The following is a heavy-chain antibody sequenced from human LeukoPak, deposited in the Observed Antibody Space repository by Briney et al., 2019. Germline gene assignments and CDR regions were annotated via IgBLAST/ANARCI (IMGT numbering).Heavy chain of an antibody. CDR2: ISWDGGST. CDR1: GFTFDDYT. V-gene: IGHV3-43*01. Sequence: GGSLRLSCAASGFTFDDYTMHWVRQAPGKGLEWVSLISWDGGSTYYADSVKGRFTISRDNSKNTLYLQMNSLRAEDTAVYYCAKGLRGTPVDYWGQGTLVTVSS. D-gene: IGHD1-1*01. CDR3: AKGLRGTPVDY. J-gene: IGHJ4*02.